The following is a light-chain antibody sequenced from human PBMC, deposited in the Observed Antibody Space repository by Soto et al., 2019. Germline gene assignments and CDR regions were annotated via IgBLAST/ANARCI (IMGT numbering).Light chain of an antibody. J-gene: IGKJ1*01. Sequence: DIQLTQSPSTLSTSVGDRVTISCRASQSISSWLAWYQQKPGKAPKLLIYNTSNLESGVPPRFGGSGSGTEFTLTIRSLQPDDFATYLCQCWSDYCWTFGQGTKVEIK. CDR1: QSISSW. CDR2: NTS. CDR3: QCWSDYCWT. V-gene: IGKV1-5*03.